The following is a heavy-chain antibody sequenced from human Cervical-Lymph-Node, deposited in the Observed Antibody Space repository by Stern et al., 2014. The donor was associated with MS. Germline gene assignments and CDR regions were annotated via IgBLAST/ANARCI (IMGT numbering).Heavy chain of an antibody. CDR1: GFRFINFG. Sequence: VQLVQSGGGVVQPGKSLGLSCAASGFRFINFGMVLVRPAPGKGLEWVAVISAEGSNKYYADSVKGRCTISRDNSKSTAFLQMNSLGTEDTAVYYCVRRHLFSPGALDVWGQGTTVTVSS. V-gene: IGHV3-30*03. D-gene: IGHD3-10*01. J-gene: IGHJ6*02. CDR3: VRRHLFSPGALDV. CDR2: ISAEGSNK.